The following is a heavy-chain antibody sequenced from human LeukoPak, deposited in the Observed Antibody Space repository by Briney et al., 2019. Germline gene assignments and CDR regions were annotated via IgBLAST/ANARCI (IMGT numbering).Heavy chain of an antibody. J-gene: IGHJ5*02. V-gene: IGHV3-21*01. CDR1: GFTFRNYG. CDR3: ARDRIPGALEGWFDP. Sequence: KPGGSLRLSCATSGFTFRNYGMHWVRQAPGKGLEWVSSISSSSSYIYYADSVKGRFTISRDNAKNSLYLQMNSLRAEDTAVYYCARDRIPGALEGWFDPWGQGTLVTVSS. D-gene: IGHD1-14*01. CDR2: ISSSSSYI.